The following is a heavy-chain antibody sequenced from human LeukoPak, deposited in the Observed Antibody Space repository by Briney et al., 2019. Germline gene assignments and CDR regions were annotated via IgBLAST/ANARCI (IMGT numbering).Heavy chain of an antibody. D-gene: IGHD2-2*01. V-gene: IGHV3-23*01. Sequence: TGGSLRLSCAASGFTFSSYAMSWVRQAPGKGLEWVPAISGSGGSTYYADSVKGRFTISRDNSKNTLYLQMNSLRAEDTAVYYCAKGSLHCSSTSCYAGDAFDIWGQGTMVTVSS. CDR3: AKGSLHCSSTSCYAGDAFDI. J-gene: IGHJ3*02. CDR1: GFTFSSYA. CDR2: ISGSGGST.